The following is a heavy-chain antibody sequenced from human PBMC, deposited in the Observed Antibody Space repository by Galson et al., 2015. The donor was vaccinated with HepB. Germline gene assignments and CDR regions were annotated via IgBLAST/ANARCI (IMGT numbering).Heavy chain of an antibody. CDR2: ISFDGVNI. D-gene: IGHD3-10*01. V-gene: IGHV3-30*03. Sequence: SLRLSCAASGFTFSTYAMHWVRQAPGKGLEWVAVISFDGVNIYYGDSVKGRFAISRDNSKNTVYLQMDSLRVEDTAVYYCASGVGPVWYYFQYWGQGTLVTVSP. CDR3: ASGVGPVWYYFQY. CDR1: GFTFSTYA. J-gene: IGHJ4*02.